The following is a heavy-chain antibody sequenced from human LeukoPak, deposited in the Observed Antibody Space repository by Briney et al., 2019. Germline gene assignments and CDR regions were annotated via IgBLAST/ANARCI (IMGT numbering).Heavy chain of an antibody. Sequence: GGSLRLSCAASGFTFSSYWMSWVRQVPGKGLEWVTKIKQDGSEKYYVDSVKGRFTISRDNAKNSLYLQMNSLRAEDTAVYYCARLGDYSNKDWGQGTLVTVSS. D-gene: IGHD4-11*01. CDR3: ARLGDYSNKD. CDR1: GFTFSSYW. V-gene: IGHV3-7*03. CDR2: IKQDGSEK. J-gene: IGHJ4*02.